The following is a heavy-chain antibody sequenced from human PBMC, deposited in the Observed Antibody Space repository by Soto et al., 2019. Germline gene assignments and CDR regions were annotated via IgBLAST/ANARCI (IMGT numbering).Heavy chain of an antibody. CDR3: ASPHHNCSSTSCYFPVDV. J-gene: IGHJ6*02. Sequence: GGSLTLSCAASGFTFTSYSVNWVRQAPGKGLEWVSSISSSSSYIYYAASVKGRFTISRDNAKNSLYLQMNSLRAEDTAVYYCASPHHNCSSTSCYFPVDVWGQGTTVTVSS. CDR2: ISSSSSYI. D-gene: IGHD2-2*01. CDR1: GFTFTSYS. V-gene: IGHV3-21*01.